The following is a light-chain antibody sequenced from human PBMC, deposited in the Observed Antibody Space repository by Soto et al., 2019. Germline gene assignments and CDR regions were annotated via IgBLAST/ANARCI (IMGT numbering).Light chain of an antibody. CDR3: QQSYSTPRT. J-gene: IGKJ1*01. V-gene: IGKV1-12*01. CDR1: QGVSSW. Sequence: DIQMTQSPSSVSASVGDRVTISCRASQGVSSWLAWYQQKPGKAPKLLIYAASSLQTGVPSRFSGSGSGTAFTLTISSLQPEDFATYYCQQSYSTPRTFGQGTKVDIK. CDR2: AAS.